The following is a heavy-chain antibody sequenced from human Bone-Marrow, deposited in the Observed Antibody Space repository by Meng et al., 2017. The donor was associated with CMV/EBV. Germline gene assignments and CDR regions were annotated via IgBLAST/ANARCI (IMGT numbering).Heavy chain of an antibody. CDR2: INHSGST. CDR3: ASPQLGYDFWSGYSN. CDR1: GGSFSGYY. D-gene: IGHD3-3*01. Sequence: SETLSLTCAVYGGSFSGYYWSWIRQPPGKGLEWIGEINHSGSTNYNPSLKSRVTISVDTSKTQFSLKLSSVTAADTAVYYCASPQLGYDFWSGYSNWGPGTLVTVSS. V-gene: IGHV4-34*01. J-gene: IGHJ4*02.